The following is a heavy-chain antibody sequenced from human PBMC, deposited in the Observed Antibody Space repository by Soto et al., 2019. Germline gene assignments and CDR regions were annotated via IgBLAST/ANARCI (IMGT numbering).Heavy chain of an antibody. CDR3: ARHAAYNYYDSSGAGMDV. J-gene: IGHJ6*02. CDR2: IDPSDSYT. V-gene: IGHV5-10-1*01. Sequence: GESLKISCKASKYIFTTYWISGVRQMPGKGLEWMGRIDPSDSYTTYSPSFQGHVTISADKSISAAYLQWSSLKASDTAMYYCARHAAYNYYDSSGAGMDVWGQGTTVTVSS. CDR1: KYIFTTYW. D-gene: IGHD3-22*01.